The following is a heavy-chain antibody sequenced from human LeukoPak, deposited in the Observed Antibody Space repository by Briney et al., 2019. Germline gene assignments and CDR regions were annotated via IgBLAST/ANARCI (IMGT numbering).Heavy chain of an antibody. CDR1: GFSFSGYA. CDR3: ARVHSSGWYDYFDY. V-gene: IGHV3-7*01. Sequence: GGSLRLSCEASGFSFSGYAMSWVRQAPGKGLEWVANIKQDGSEKYYVDSVKGRFTISRDNAKNSLYLQMNSLRAEDTAVYYCARVHSSGWYDYFDYWGQGTLVTVSS. D-gene: IGHD6-19*01. CDR2: IKQDGSEK. J-gene: IGHJ4*02.